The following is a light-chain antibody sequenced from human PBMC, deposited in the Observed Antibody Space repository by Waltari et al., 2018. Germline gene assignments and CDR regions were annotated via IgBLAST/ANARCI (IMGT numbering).Light chain of an antibody. Sequence: DIQLTQSPSFLSASVGDRVTITCRASQGISSYLAWYQQKPGKAPKLLIYAASTLQSGVPSRFSGSGSGTEFTRTISSLQPEDFATDYCQQLNSYPRTFGQGTKVEIK. J-gene: IGKJ1*01. V-gene: IGKV1-9*01. CDR3: QQLNSYPRT. CDR2: AAS. CDR1: QGISSY.